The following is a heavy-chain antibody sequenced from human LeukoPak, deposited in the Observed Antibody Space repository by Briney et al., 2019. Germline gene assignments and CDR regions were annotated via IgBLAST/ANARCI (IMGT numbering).Heavy chain of an antibody. Sequence: LETLSLTCAVYGGSFSGYYWSWIRQPPGKGLEWIGEINHSGSTNYNPSLKSRVTISVDTSKNQFSLKLSSVTAADTAVYYCARYAFGQLWYPFDYWGQGTLVTVSS. V-gene: IGHV4-34*01. CDR3: ARYAFGQLWYPFDY. D-gene: IGHD5-18*01. CDR1: GGSFSGYY. J-gene: IGHJ4*02. CDR2: INHSGST.